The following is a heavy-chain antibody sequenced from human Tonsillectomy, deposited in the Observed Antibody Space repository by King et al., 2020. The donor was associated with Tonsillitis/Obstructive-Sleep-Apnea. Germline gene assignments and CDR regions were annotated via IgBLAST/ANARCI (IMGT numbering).Heavy chain of an antibody. CDR1: GGSFSGSY. CDR3: ARDKIVVLSVAIPSFFDY. CDR2: IKHSGGT. J-gene: IGHJ4*02. V-gene: IGHV4-34*01. D-gene: IGHD2-2*01. Sequence: VQLQQWGAGLLKPSETLSLTCAVYGGSFSGSYWSWIRQPPGKGLEWIGEIKHSGGTNSNPSLKSLVTISLDTSKNQFSLKLTSVTAADTAVYYCARDKIVVLSVAIPSFFDYWGQGTLVTVSS.